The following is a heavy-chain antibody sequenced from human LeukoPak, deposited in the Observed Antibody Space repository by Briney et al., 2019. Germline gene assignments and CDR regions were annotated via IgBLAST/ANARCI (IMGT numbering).Heavy chain of an antibody. CDR2: ISGSGGST. CDR1: GFTFSSYA. CDR3: AKVTSGIWVFDY. D-gene: IGHD1-26*01. V-gene: IGHV3-23*01. Sequence: GGSLRLSCAASGFTFSSYAMSWVRQAPGKGLEWVSAISGSGGSTYYADSVKGRFTISRDNFKNTLYLQMNSLRAEDTAVYYCAKVTSGIWVFDYWGQGTLVTVSS. J-gene: IGHJ4*02.